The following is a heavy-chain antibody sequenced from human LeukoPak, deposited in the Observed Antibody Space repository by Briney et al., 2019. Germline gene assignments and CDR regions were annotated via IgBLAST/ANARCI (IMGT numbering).Heavy chain of an antibody. CDR1: GFTFSSYA. CDR3: ARRRIQLWFDY. J-gene: IGHJ4*02. Sequence: GGSLRLSCAASGFTFSSYAMSWVRQAPGTGLEWVSAISGSGGSTYYADSVKGRFTISRDNSKNTLYLQMNSLRAEDTAVYYCARRRIQLWFDYWGQGTLVTVSS. CDR2: ISGSGGST. V-gene: IGHV3-23*01. D-gene: IGHD5-18*01.